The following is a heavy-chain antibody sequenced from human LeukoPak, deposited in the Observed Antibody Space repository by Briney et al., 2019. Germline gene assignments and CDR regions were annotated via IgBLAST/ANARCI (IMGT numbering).Heavy chain of an antibody. CDR2: IDPSGGST. CDR3: ARDVVDSSGWYYRWFDP. J-gene: IGHJ5*02. CDR1: GYSFTSHY. V-gene: IGHV1-46*01. D-gene: IGHD6-19*01. Sequence: ASVKVSCKASGYSFTSHYMHWVRQAPGQGLEWMGIIDPSGGSTSYAQKFQGRVTMTRDTSTSTVYMELSSLRSEDTAVYYCARDVVDSSGWYYRWFDPWGQGTLVTVSS.